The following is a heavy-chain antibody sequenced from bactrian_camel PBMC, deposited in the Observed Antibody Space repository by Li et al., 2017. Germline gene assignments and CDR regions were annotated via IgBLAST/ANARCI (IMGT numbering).Heavy chain of an antibody. D-gene: IGHD7*01. J-gene: IGHJ4*01. CDR2: ISDDETT. CDR3: AAPRLKQRCGNWGAYNH. V-gene: IGHV3S55*01. CDR1: EMTFSESD. Sequence: LVESGGGSVQTGGSLTLSCAASEMTFSESDVGWYRQGAGNECVLISTISDDETTYYADSVKGRFTISLHSAKNTVYLQMDDLKPEDSAMYYCAAPRLKQRCGNWGAYNHWGQGTQVTVS.